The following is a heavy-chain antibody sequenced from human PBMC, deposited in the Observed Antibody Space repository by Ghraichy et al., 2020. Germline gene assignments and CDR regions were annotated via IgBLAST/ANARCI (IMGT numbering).Heavy chain of an antibody. CDR1: GFTFSSYW. CDR3: AREMSGWLVWGFDY. Sequence: LSLTCAASGFTFSSYWMSWVRQAPGKGLEWVANIKQDGSEKYYVDSVKGRFTISRDNAKNSLYLQMNSLRAEDTAVYYCAREMSGWLVWGFDYWGQGTLVTVSS. CDR2: IKQDGSEK. D-gene: IGHD6-19*01. V-gene: IGHV3-7*01. J-gene: IGHJ4*02.